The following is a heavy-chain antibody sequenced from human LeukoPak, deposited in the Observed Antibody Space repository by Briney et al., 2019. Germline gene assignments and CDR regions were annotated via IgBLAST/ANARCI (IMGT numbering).Heavy chain of an antibody. CDR2: IYYSGST. CDR1: GASVNSGSSY. D-gene: IGHD4-17*01. J-gene: IGHJ4*02. V-gene: IGHV4-61*01. CDR3: ARENRGQTYGSLLDY. Sequence: PSETLSLTCTVSGASVNSGSSYWSWIRQPPGTGPEWIGNIYYSGSTHYNPSLKSRVTMSLDTSKNEFSLKLSSLTAADTVMYFCARENRGQTYGSLLDYWGQGTLVTVSS.